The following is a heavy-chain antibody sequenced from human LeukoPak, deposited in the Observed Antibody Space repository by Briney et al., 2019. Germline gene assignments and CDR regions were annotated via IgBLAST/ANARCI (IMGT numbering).Heavy chain of an antibody. CDR2: IYYSGST. D-gene: IGHD6-13*01. J-gene: IGHJ6*03. Sequence: SETLSLTCTVSGGSISSYYWSWIRQPPGKGLEWIGYIYYSGSTNYNPSLKSRVTISVDTSKNQFSLKLSSVTAADAAVYYCARAYSSRWTYYYYYMDVCGKGPTVTVSS. V-gene: IGHV4-59*01. CDR3: ARAYSSRWTYYYYYMDV. CDR1: GGSISSYY.